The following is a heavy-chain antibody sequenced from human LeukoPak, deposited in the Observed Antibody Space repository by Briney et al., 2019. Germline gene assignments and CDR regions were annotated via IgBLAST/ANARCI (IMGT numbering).Heavy chain of an antibody. V-gene: IGHV4-39*01. Sequence: SETLSLTCSLSGASIISSSYYWAWIRQPPGMGLEWLGSIYYTGITHYNPSLKSRPTVSVDTSNNHFSLHLISATSAYTAVYYCARRNGHSWDAGNWFDPWGQGTLVTVSS. CDR1: GASIISSSYY. D-gene: IGHD6-13*01. CDR2: IYYTGIT. J-gene: IGHJ5*02. CDR3: ARRNGHSWDAGNWFDP.